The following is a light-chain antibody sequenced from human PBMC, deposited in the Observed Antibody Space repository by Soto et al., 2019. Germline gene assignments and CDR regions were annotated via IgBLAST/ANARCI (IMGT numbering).Light chain of an antibody. V-gene: IGKV1-33*01. CDR3: QQYDNLPIT. CDR2: DAS. CDR1: QTISNW. J-gene: IGKJ5*01. Sequence: IQMTQSPSTLSASVGDRVTITCQASQTISNWLAWYQQKPGKAPKLLIYDASNLETGVPSRFSGSGSGTDFTFTVSSLQPEDIATYYCQQYDNLPITFGQGTRLEIK.